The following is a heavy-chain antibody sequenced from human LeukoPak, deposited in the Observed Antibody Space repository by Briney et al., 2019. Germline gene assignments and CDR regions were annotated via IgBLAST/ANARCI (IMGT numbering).Heavy chain of an antibody. J-gene: IGHJ3*02. D-gene: IGHD5-12*01. CDR1: GGSISSSSFY. V-gene: IGHV4-39*01. Sequence: SETLSLTCTVSGGSISSSSFYWDWIRQPPGKGLEWIGTIFYSGSTYYNPSLKSRITISVDTSKNQFSLKLSSVTAADTAVYYCARHSRSGYRDYESAFDIWGQGTMVIVSS. CDR2: IFYSGST. CDR3: ARHSRSGYRDYESAFDI.